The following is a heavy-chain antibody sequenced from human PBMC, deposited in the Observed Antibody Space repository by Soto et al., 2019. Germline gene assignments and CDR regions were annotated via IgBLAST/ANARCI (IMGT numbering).Heavy chain of an antibody. V-gene: IGHV4-38-2*01. D-gene: IGHD3-3*01. CDR3: ARAGDYDFWSGYPVNDWFDP. CDR2: IYHSGST. J-gene: IGHJ5*02. Sequence: SETLSLTCAVSGYSISSGYYWGWIRQPPGKGLEWSGSIYHSGSTYYNPSIKSQVTISVDTSKNQFSLKLSSVTAADTAVYYCARAGDYDFWSGYPVNDWFDPWGQGTLVTVSS. CDR1: GYSISSGYY.